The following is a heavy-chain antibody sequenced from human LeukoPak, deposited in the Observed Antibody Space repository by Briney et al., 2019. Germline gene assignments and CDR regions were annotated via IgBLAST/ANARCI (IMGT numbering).Heavy chain of an antibody. CDR3: ASLYSGWYDYYYYYMDV. V-gene: IGHV3-11*04. J-gene: IGHJ6*03. Sequence: GGTLRLSCAASGFTFSDYYMSWIRQAPGKGLEWVSYISSSGSTIYYADSVKGRFTISRDNAKNSLYLQMNSLRAEDTAVYYCASLYSGWYDYYYYYMDVWGKGTTVTVSS. D-gene: IGHD6-19*01. CDR1: GFTFSDYY. CDR2: ISSSGSTI.